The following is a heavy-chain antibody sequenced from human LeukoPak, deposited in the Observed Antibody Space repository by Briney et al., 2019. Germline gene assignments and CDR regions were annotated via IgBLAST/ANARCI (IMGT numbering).Heavy chain of an antibody. J-gene: IGHJ4*02. CDR1: GYTFTSYG. V-gene: IGHV1-18*01. Sequence: ASVKVSCKASGYTFTSYGISWVRQAPGQGLEWMGWISAYNGNTNYAQKLQGRVTMTTDTSTSTAYMELRSLRSDDTAVYYCARDCGHDILTGYSPGDYWGQGTLVTVSS. D-gene: IGHD3-9*01. CDR2: ISAYNGNT. CDR3: ARDCGHDILTGYSPGDY.